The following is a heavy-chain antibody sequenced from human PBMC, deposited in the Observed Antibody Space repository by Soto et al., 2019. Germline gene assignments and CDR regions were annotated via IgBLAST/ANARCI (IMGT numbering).Heavy chain of an antibody. V-gene: IGHV1-69*13. D-gene: IGHD1-1*01. CDR1: GGTFSSYA. CDR2: IIPIFGTA. Sequence: SVKVSCKASGGTFSSYAISWVRQAPGQGLEWMGGIIPIFGTANYAQKFQGRVTITADESTSTAYMELSSLRSEDTAVYYCARNDAYYPVAFDIWGQGTMVTVSS. J-gene: IGHJ3*02. CDR3: ARNDAYYPVAFDI.